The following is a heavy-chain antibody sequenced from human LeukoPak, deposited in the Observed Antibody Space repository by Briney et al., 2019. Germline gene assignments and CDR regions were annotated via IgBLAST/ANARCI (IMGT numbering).Heavy chain of an antibody. D-gene: IGHD3-10*01. CDR3: ARAGVRFGEPFDP. CDR2: INPNSGGT. V-gene: IGHV1-2*04. J-gene: IGHJ5*02. Sequence: ASVKVSCKASGYTFTGYYMHWVRQAPGQGLEWMEWINPNSGGTNYAQKFQGWVTMTRDTSISTAYMELSRLRSDDTAVYYCARAGVRFGEPFDPWGQGTLVTVSS. CDR1: GYTFTGYY.